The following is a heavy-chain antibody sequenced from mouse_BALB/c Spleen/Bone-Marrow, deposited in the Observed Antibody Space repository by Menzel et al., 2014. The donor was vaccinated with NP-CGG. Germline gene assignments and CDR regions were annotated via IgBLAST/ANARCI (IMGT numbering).Heavy chain of an antibody. J-gene: IGHJ2*01. CDR1: GHSITSDYA. V-gene: IGHV3-2*02. Sequence: VQLQQSGPGLVKPSQSLSLTCTVTGHSITSDYAWNWIRQFPGNKLEWMGYITYSGSTSYNPSLKSRISITRDTSKNQFFLQLNSVTTEDTATYYCARYYDFDGDYFDYWGQGTTLTVSS. CDR3: ARYYDFDGDYFDY. D-gene: IGHD2-4*01. CDR2: ITYSGST.